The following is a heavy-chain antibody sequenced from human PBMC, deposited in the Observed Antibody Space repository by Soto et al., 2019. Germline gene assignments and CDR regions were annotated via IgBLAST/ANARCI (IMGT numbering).Heavy chain of an antibody. D-gene: IGHD7-27*01. CDR1: GFTFSNYA. CDR2: ISGGSGDST. Sequence: GGPLTLSCTASGFTFSNYALSWVRQAPGKGLEWVSRISGGSGDSTFYADSLKGRFTISRDNSKNTLLLQMNSVRTEETAVYKCAKDQPSGATRAAFDYWGQGTLVTVSS. J-gene: IGHJ4*02. V-gene: IGHV3-23*01. CDR3: AKDQPSGATRAAFDY.